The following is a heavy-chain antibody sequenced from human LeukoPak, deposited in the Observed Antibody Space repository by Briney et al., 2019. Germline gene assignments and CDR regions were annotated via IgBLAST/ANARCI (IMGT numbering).Heavy chain of an antibody. J-gene: IGHJ4*02. Sequence: GASVKVSCKASGYTFTGYYMHWVRQAPGQGLEWMGWINPNSGGTNYAQKFQGRVTMTRDTSISTAYTELSRLRSDDTAVYYCARVPRPEKYYFDYWGQGTLVTVSS. CDR2: INPNSGGT. CDR1: GYTFTGYY. V-gene: IGHV1-2*02. D-gene: IGHD6-6*01. CDR3: ARVPRPEKYYFDY.